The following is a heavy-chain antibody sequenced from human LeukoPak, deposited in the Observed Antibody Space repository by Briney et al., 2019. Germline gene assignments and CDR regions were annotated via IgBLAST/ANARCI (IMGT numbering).Heavy chain of an antibody. CDR3: AKDHDYSNYVPIDF. CDR2: GST. D-gene: IGHD4-11*01. CDR1: GFTFSNYA. J-gene: IGHJ4*02. V-gene: IGHV3-23*01. Sequence: GGSLRLSCVASGFTFSNYAMSWVRQAPGKGLEWVSTGSTYYADSVKGRFTISRDNSKNTLYLQMNSLRAEDTAVYYCAKDHDYSNYVPIDFWGQGTLVTVSS.